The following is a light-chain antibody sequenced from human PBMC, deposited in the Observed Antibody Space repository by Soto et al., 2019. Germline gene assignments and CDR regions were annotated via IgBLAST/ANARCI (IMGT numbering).Light chain of an antibody. CDR2: EVS. CDR1: SSDVGTYDY. V-gene: IGLV2-8*01. J-gene: IGLJ2*01. CDR3: SSYAGTSVI. Sequence: QSALTQPPSASGSPGQSVTISCTVTSSDVGTYDYCYWYQQHPGTAPKLMIYEVSKRPSGVPDRFSGSKSGNPASLTVSGLQDEDAADYYCSSYAGTSVIFGGGTKLTVL.